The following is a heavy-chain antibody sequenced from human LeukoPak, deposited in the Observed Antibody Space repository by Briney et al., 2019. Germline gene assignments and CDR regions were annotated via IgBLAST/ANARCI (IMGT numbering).Heavy chain of an antibody. J-gene: IGHJ4*02. CDR3: ARWWVSSSWYDY. CDR2: IIPILGIA. Sequence: SVKVSCKASGGTFSSYAISWVRQAPGQGLEWMGRIIPILGIANYAQKFQGRVTITADKSTSTAYMELSSLRSEDTAVYYCARWWVSSSWYDYWGQGTLVTVSS. D-gene: IGHD6-13*01. CDR1: GGTFSSYA. V-gene: IGHV1-69*04.